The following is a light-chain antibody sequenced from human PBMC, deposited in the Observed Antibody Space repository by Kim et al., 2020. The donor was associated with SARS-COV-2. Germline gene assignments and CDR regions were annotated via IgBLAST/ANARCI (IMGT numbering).Light chain of an antibody. CDR3: NSRDSNDNVL. J-gene: IGLJ2*01. Sequence: VALGQTVRITCQGDSLRSYYATWYQQKPGQAPIVVMYGKNNRPSGFPDRFSGSSSGNTASLTITGTQAGDEADYYCNSRDSNDNVLFGGGTQLTVL. CDR2: GKN. V-gene: IGLV3-19*01. CDR1: SLRSYY.